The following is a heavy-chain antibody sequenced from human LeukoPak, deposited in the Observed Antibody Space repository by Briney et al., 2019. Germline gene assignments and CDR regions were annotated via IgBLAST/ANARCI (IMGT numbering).Heavy chain of an antibody. CDR2: IQLDGSQE. D-gene: IGHD6-6*01. Sequence: PGGSLRLSCAASGFTFSSYAMSWVRQAPGKGLEWVANIQLDGSQEYYVDSVKGRFTISRDNAKNSLYLRMNSLRAEDTAVYYCARAGYRAALDYWGQGTLVTVSS. CDR3: ARAGYRAALDY. CDR1: GFTFSSYA. V-gene: IGHV3-7*03. J-gene: IGHJ4*02.